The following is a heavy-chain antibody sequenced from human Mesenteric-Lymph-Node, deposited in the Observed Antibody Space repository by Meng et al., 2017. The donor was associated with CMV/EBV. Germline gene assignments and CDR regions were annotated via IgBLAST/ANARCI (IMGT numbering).Heavy chain of an antibody. CDR3: AAGPARSGYDSWSYYYRPADY. Sequence: ASVQVSCQASGYTFTSYDINWVRQATGRGLEWMGWMNPNSGNTGYAQKFQGRVTMTRNTSISTAYMELSSLRSEDTAVHYCAAGPARSGYDSWSYYYRPADYWGQGTLVTVSS. CDR1: GYTFTSYD. V-gene: IGHV1-8*01. J-gene: IGHJ4*02. CDR2: MNPNSGNT. D-gene: IGHD3-3*01.